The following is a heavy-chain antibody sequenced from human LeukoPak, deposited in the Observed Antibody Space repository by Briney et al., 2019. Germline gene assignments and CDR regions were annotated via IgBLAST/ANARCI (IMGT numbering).Heavy chain of an antibody. J-gene: IGHJ4*02. Sequence: GGSLRLSRAASGFSLSTSWMSWVRQAPGRGLEWVANIKEDGSETYYIDSVKGRFTISRANADNSLYLQMNSPRVDDTALYYCARAAKEYCSSPSCWYFDNWGQGTLVTVSS. CDR3: ARAAKEYCSSPSCWYFDN. V-gene: IGHV3-7*01. CDR2: IKEDGSET. CDR1: GFSLSTSW. D-gene: IGHD2-2*01.